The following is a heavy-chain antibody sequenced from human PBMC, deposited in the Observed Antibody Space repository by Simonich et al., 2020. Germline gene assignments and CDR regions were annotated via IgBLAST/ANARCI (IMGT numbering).Heavy chain of an antibody. CDR2: ISAYNRNT. CDR3: ARSTTGTTAFDI. V-gene: IGHV1-18*01. J-gene: IGHJ3*02. D-gene: IGHD1-1*01. Sequence: QVQLVQSGAEVKKPGASVKVSCKASGYTFTSYGSSWGRKAPGQGLEWMGWISAYNRNTNYAQKLQGRVTMTTDTSTSTSYMELRSLRSDDTAGYYCARSTTGTTAFDIWGQGTMVTVSS. CDR1: GYTFTSYG.